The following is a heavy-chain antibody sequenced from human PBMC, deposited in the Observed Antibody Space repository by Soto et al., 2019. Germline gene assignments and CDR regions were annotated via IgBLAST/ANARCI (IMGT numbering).Heavy chain of an antibody. V-gene: IGHV1-2*02. CDR1: GYTFTGYY. D-gene: IGHD3-22*01. CDR2: INPNSGGT. J-gene: IGHJ4*02. CDR3: ARSAYYCDSSGYTIFDY. Sequence: ASVKVSCKASGYTFTGYYMHWVRQAPGQGLEWMGWINPNSGGTNYAQKFQGRVTMTRDTSISTAYMELSRLRSDDTAVYYCARSAYYCDSSGYTIFDYWGQGTLVTVSS.